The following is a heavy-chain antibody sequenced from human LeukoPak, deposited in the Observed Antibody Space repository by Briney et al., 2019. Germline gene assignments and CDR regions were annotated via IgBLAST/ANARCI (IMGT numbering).Heavy chain of an antibody. CDR1: GFTFTLYG. Sequence: ASVNDSCMASGFTFTLYGISRVRQAPGQGLEWVGWISGYSGNTHYAQRLQGRVTMTTHTSTTTSYIELRRVRSDDTAVYYFMRETGTWGHDGLHIWGQGTMVTVSS. CDR2: ISGYSGNT. CDR3: MRETGTWGHDGLHI. J-gene: IGHJ3*02. D-gene: IGHD3-16*01. V-gene: IGHV1-18*01.